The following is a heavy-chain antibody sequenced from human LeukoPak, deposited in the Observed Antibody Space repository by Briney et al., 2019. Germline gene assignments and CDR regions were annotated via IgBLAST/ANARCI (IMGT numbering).Heavy chain of an antibody. V-gene: IGHV1-69*05. Sequence: SVKVSCKASGGTFSSYAISWVRQAPGQGLEWMGGIIPIFGTANYAQKFQGRVTMTTDTSTSTAYMELRSLRSDDTAVYYCAREMYYDILTGYYPFDYWGQGTLVTVSS. D-gene: IGHD3-9*01. CDR3: AREMYYDILTGYYPFDY. CDR1: GGTFSSYA. CDR2: IIPIFGTA. J-gene: IGHJ4*02.